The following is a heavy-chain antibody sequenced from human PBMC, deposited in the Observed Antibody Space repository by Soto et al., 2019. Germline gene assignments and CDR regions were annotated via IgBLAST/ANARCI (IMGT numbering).Heavy chain of an antibody. CDR3: ARELRPIVGATTVLDY. D-gene: IGHD1-26*01. V-gene: IGHV1-69*13. CDR1: GGTFSSYA. Sequence: SVKVSCKASGGTFSSYAISWVRQAPGQGLEWMGGIIPIFGTANYAQKFQGRVAITADESTSTAYMELSSLRSEDTAVYYCARELRPIVGATTVLDYWGQGTLVTVSS. CDR2: IIPIFGTA. J-gene: IGHJ4*02.